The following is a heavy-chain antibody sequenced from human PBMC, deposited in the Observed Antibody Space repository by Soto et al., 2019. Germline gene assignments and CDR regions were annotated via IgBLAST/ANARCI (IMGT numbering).Heavy chain of an antibody. CDR3: ARDGLYGNFDH. CDR2: VDARGGP. V-gene: IGHV3-13*05. CDR1: GFTFSRYD. D-gene: IGHD4-17*01. Sequence: RGSLRLSCAASGFTFSRYDMHWVRQPTGKGLEWVTTVDARGGPYYLDSVKGRFTVSRDNDKHTLYLQVDNLRGEDTAVYYCARDGLYGNFDHWGQGTLVTVSS. J-gene: IGHJ4*02.